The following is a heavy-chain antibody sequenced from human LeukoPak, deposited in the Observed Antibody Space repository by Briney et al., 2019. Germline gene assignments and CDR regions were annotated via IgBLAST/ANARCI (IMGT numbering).Heavy chain of an antibody. Sequence: GGSLRLSCAASGFTFSSYAMSWVRQAPGKGLEWVSYISSSGSTIYYADSVKGRFTISRDNAKNSLYLQMNSLRAEDTAVYYCARTPLRFLEWLSTPNYYYYYMDVWGKGTTVTVSS. V-gene: IGHV3-48*04. D-gene: IGHD3-3*01. CDR3: ARTPLRFLEWLSTPNYYYYYMDV. CDR2: ISSSGSTI. J-gene: IGHJ6*03. CDR1: GFTFSSYA.